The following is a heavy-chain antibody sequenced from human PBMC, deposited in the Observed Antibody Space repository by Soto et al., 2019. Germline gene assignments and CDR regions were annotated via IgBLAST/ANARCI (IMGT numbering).Heavy chain of an antibody. CDR1: GXPLGDHC. V-gene: IGHV3-72*01. J-gene: IGHJ4*02. D-gene: IGHD3-22*01. CDR3: ARTTYFSDSSGYTRFFDY. Sequence: GSLRLSGAGSGXPLGDHCMYGVRQGPEKGRELVGRSRDKAQGYSTEYAASVKGRFTTSRDYSKNSVYLQMNSLKTQDTAFFYCARTTYFSDSSGYTRFFDYWGQGTLGTVSA. CDR2: SRDKAQGYST.